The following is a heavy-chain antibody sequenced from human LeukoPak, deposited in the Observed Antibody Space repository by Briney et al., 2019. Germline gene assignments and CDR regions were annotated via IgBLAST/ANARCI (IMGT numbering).Heavy chain of an antibody. CDR2: INYSGST. CDR3: ARTGRYVAT. Sequence: PSETLSLTCAVYGGSLSGYYWSWIRQSPGEGLEWIGEINYSGSTNYNPSLKSRVTISIDTSMNQFSLRLSSVTAADTAVYYCARTGRYVATWGQGTLVTVSS. J-gene: IGHJ5*02. V-gene: IGHV4-34*01. D-gene: IGHD1-1*01. CDR1: GGSLSGYY.